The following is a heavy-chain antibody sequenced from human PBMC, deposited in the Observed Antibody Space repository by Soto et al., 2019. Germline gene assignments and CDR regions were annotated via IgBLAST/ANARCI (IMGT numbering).Heavy chain of an antibody. CDR1: GGSFSGYY. CDR3: ARRQMDFWSGYYYYYGMDV. J-gene: IGHJ6*02. V-gene: IGHV4-34*01. CDR2: INHSGST. Sequence: SETLSLTCAVYGGSFSGYYWSWIRQPPGKGLEWIGEINHSGSTNYNPSLKSRVTISVDTSKNQFSLKLSSVTAADTAVYYCARRQMDFWSGYYYYYGMDVWGQGPRVTVSS. D-gene: IGHD3-3*01.